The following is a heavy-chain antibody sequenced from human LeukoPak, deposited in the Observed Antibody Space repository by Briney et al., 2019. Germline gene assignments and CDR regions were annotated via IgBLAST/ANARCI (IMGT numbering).Heavy chain of an antibody. CDR3: ARDKISGYYDFWSENWFDP. Sequence: ASVKVSCKASGYTFTSYGISWVRQAPGQGLEWMGWISAYNGNTNCAQKLQGRVTMTTDTSTSTAYMELRSLRSDDTAVYYCARDKISGYYDFWSENWFDPWGQGTLVTVSS. J-gene: IGHJ5*02. V-gene: IGHV1-18*01. CDR2: ISAYNGNT. CDR1: GYTFTSYG. D-gene: IGHD3-3*01.